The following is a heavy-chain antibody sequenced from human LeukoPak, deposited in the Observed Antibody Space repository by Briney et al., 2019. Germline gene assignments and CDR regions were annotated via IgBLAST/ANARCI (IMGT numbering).Heavy chain of an antibody. Sequence: GGSLRLSFPAPGFIFSTYNMNWVRQAPGKGLEWVSSISSSTTYIYYADSVKGRFTIFRDDAKNSLFLQMNSLRADDTAVYYCAREVIGGNSAWGQGTLVTVSS. J-gene: IGHJ4*02. CDR3: AREVIGGNSA. CDR2: ISSSTTYI. V-gene: IGHV3-21*04. CDR1: GFIFSTYN. D-gene: IGHD1-1*01.